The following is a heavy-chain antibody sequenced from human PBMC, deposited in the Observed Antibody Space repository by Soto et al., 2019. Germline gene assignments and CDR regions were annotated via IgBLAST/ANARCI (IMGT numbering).Heavy chain of an antibody. J-gene: IGHJ6*02. CDR3: AREFRASDYFRDYYYGMDV. V-gene: IGHV3-74*01. Sequence: GGSLRLACAAFGFTSGSYWMHWVRQAPGKGLVWVSRINSDWSSTSYAESVKGRFTISRDNAKKTLYLQMNSLRAEDTAGYYCAREFRASDYFRDYYYGMDVWGQGTTVTVSS. CDR2: INSDWSST. CDR1: GFTSGSYW. D-gene: IGHD1-26*01.